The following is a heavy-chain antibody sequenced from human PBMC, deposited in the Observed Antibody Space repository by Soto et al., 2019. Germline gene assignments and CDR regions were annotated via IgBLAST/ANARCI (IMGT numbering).Heavy chain of an antibody. V-gene: IGHV1-18*01. D-gene: IGHD3-16*01. CDR1: GYTFTSYG. J-gene: IGHJ6*02. CDR3: ARNTRGIEANYYYGMDV. Sequence: ASVKVSCKASGYTFTSYGISWVRQAPGQGLEWMGWISAYNGNTNYAQKLQGRVAMNTDTSTSTAYMELRSLRSDDTAVYYCARNTRGIEANYYYGMDVWGQGTTVTVSS. CDR2: ISAYNGNT.